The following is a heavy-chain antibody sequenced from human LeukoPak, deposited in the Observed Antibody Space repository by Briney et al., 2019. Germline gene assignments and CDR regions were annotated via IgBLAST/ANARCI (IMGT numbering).Heavy chain of an antibody. D-gene: IGHD3-10*01. V-gene: IGHV4-4*02. Sequence: SGTLSLTCAVSGGSISSSNWWSWVRQPPGKGLEWIGEIYHSGSTNYNPSLKSRVTISVDTSKNQFSLKLSSVTAADTAVYYCARRTSDRYGSYYYYMDVWGKGTTVTISS. CDR1: GGSISSSNW. CDR3: ARRTSDRYGSYYYYMDV. J-gene: IGHJ6*03. CDR2: IYHSGST.